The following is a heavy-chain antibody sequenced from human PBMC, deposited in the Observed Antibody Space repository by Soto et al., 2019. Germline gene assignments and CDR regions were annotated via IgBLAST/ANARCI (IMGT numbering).Heavy chain of an antibody. CDR3: ARRLLSPVGATPYDAFDI. J-gene: IGHJ3*02. V-gene: IGHV3-30-3*01. D-gene: IGHD1-26*01. CDR2: ISYDGSNK. Sequence: QVQLVESGGGVVQPGRSLRLSCAASGFTFSSYAMHWVRQAPGKGLEWVAVISYDGSNKYYADSVKGRFTISRDNSKNTLYLQMNSLGAEDTAVYYCARRLLSPVGATPYDAFDIWGQGTMFTVSS. CDR1: GFTFSSYA.